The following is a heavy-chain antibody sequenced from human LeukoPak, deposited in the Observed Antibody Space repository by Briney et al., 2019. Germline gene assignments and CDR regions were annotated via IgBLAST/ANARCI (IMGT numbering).Heavy chain of an antibody. Sequence: GGSLRLSCAASGFTFSNYAMSWVRQAPGKGLEWVAVISYDGSNKYYADSVKGRFTISRDNSKNTLYLQMNSLRAEDTAVYYCARDARSSSWYNWFDPWGQGTLVTVSS. J-gene: IGHJ5*02. D-gene: IGHD6-13*01. CDR1: GFTFSNYA. CDR3: ARDARSSSWYNWFDP. CDR2: ISYDGSNK. V-gene: IGHV3-30*04.